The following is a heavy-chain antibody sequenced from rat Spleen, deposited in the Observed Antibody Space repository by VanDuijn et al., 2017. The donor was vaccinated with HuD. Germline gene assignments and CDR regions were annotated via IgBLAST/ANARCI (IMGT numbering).Heavy chain of an antibody. Sequence: EVQLVESGGGLVQPGRSLKLSCAASGFTYSNYVMAWVRQAPTKGLEWVASISTGGGNTYYRDSVKGRFTISRDNAKNTLYLQMDSLRSEDTATYYCAKEGYYGYNSLYYYVMDAWGQGASVTVSS. CDR1: GFTYSNYV. CDR3: AKEGYYGYNSLYYYVMDA. V-gene: IGHV5S13*01. J-gene: IGHJ4*01. CDR2: ISTGGGNT. D-gene: IGHD1-9*01.